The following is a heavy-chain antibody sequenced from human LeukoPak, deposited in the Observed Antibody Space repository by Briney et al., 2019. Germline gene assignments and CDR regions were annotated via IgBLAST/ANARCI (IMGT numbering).Heavy chain of an antibody. CDR3: ARGPYQARGYFDY. V-gene: IGHV3-53*01. J-gene: IGHJ4*02. CDR1: GFMFSSNW. D-gene: IGHD2-2*01. CDR2: IYSGGST. Sequence: TGGSLRLSCAASGFMFSSNWMSWVRQAPGKGLEWVSVIYSGGSTYYADSVKGRFTISRDNSKNTLYLQMNSLRAEDTAVYYCARGPYQARGYFDYWGQGTLVTVSS.